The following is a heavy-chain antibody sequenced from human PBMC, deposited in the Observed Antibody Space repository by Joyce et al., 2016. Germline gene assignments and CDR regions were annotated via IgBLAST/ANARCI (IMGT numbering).Heavy chain of an antibody. J-gene: IGHJ6*03. D-gene: IGHD5-12*01. V-gene: IGHV4-4*07. CDR2: PFSGGSP. CDR1: GYSISAYY. CDR3: ARSERRGGYEAIFDYYYMDG. Sequence: QVQLQESGPGLVKPSETLSLTCSVSGYSISAYYWSWIRQPAGKGLEWIGRPFSGGSPTYNPSRKSRAPMSLDTSSNKFFLKVKSVTAADTAVYYCARSERRGGYEAIFDYYYMDGWGKGTTVIVSS.